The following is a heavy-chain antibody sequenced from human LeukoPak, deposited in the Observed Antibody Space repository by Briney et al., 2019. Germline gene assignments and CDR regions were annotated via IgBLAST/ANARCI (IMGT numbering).Heavy chain of an antibody. D-gene: IGHD3-22*01. CDR2: IYPSDSDT. CDR1: GYRFTSYW. J-gene: IGHJ4*02. CDR3: ARQELTSGYYSIYF. V-gene: IGHV5-51*01. Sequence: GESLKISCTGSGYRFTSYWIGGVRQMPGKGLEWMGIIYPSDSDTRYSPSFQGQVTISADKSISTAYLQWSSLKASDTAMYYCARQELTSGYYSIYFWGQGTLVTVSS.